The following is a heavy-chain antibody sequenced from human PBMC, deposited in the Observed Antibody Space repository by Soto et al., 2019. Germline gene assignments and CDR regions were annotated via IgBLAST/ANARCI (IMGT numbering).Heavy chain of an antibody. CDR2: IYYSGST. V-gene: IGHV4-59*13. CDR1: GGSISSYY. CDR3: ASDIRGTNYYYCGMDV. J-gene: IGHJ6*04. Sequence: SETLSLTCTVSGGSISSYYWSWIRQPPGKGLEWIGYIYYSGSTNYNPSLKSRVTISVDTSKNQFSLKLSSVNAADTAVYYCASDIRGTNYYYCGMDVWGEGTTVTASS. D-gene: IGHD2-8*01.